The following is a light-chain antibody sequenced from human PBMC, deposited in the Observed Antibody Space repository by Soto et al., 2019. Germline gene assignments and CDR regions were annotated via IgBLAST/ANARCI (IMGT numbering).Light chain of an antibody. V-gene: IGKV3-20*01. CDR2: GAS. Sequence: EIVLTQSPGTLSLSPGERATLSCRASQSVSTRSLAWYQQKPGQAPRLLISGASSRAADIPDRFSGSGSGTDFPLTINRLEPEDFAVYYWQQYDSSPRTFGQGTKVE. CDR3: QQYDSSPRT. J-gene: IGKJ1*01. CDR1: QSVSTRS.